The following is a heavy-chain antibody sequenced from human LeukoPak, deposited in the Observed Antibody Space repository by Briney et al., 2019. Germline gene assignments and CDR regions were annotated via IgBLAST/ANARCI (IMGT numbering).Heavy chain of an antibody. CDR2: IYYSGST. D-gene: IGHD2-2*01. J-gene: IGHJ4*02. V-gene: IGHV4-39*01. CDR1: GGSISSSSYY. Sequence: SETLSLTCTVSGGSISSSSYYWGWLRQPPGKGLEWIGSIYYSGSTYYKPSLKSRVTISVDTSKNQFSLKLSSVTAADTAVYYCARGVVVVPAAMIGAGPYFDYWGQGTLVTVSS. CDR3: ARGVVVVPAAMIGAGPYFDY.